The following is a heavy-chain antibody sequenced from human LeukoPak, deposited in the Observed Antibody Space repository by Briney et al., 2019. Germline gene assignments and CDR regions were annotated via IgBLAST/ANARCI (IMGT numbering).Heavy chain of an antibody. V-gene: IGHV3-23*01. J-gene: IGHJ4*02. D-gene: IGHD6-13*01. CDR1: GFTFSSYA. CDR3: VKDYSTIPAAANPLFDY. Sequence: GGSLRLSCEASGFTFSSYAVTWVRQAPGKGLEWVSGITGSGDTTLYADSVRGRFTISRDNSKNTLYLQMHSLRAEDTAVYYCVKDYSTIPAAANPLFDYWGQGALVTVSS. CDR2: ITGSGDTT.